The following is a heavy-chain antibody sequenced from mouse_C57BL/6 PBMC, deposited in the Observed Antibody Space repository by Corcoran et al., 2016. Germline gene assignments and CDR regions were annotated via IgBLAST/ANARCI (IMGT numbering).Heavy chain of an antibody. J-gene: IGHJ2*01. CDR3: ARSRITTVVPYFDY. Sequence: QVQLQQSGAEMMNPGASVKRSCKATGYTFTCCWIEWVKQRPGHGLEWIGEILPGSGSTNYNEKFKGKATFTADTSSNTSYMQLSSLTTEDSAIYYCARSRITTVVPYFDYWGQGTTLTVSS. V-gene: IGHV1-9*01. CDR1: GYTFTCCW. D-gene: IGHD1-1*01. CDR2: ILPGSGST.